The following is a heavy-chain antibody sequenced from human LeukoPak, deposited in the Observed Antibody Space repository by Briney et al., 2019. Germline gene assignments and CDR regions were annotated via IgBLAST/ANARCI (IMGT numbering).Heavy chain of an antibody. CDR3: ARDPGDDFVVPGDP. CDR2: INTNTGNP. CDR1: AYAFIDYA. Sequence: ASVKVSCKASAYAFIDYAINWVRQAPGQGLEWMGWINTNTGNPTYAQGFTGRFVFSLDTSVSTTYLQISSLKAEDTAVYYCARDPGDDFVVPGDPWGQGTLVTVSS. D-gene: IGHD2-2*01. J-gene: IGHJ5*02. V-gene: IGHV7-4-1*02.